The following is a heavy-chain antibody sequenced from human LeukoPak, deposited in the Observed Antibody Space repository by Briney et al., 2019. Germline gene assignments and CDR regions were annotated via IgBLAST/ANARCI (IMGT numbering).Heavy chain of an antibody. CDR2: ISAYNGNT. CDR1: GYTFTSYG. Sequence: ASVKVSCKASGYTFTSYGISWVRQAPGQRLEWMGWISAYNGNTNYAQKLQGRVTMTTDTSTSTAYMELRSLRSDDTAVYYCARDSRHYQLPYFDYWGQGTLVTVSS. D-gene: IGHD2-2*01. CDR3: ARDSRHYQLPYFDY. J-gene: IGHJ4*02. V-gene: IGHV1-18*01.